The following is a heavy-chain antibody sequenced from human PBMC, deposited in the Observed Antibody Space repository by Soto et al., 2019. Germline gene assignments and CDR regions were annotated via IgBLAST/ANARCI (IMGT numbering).Heavy chain of an antibody. J-gene: IGHJ4*02. CDR2: TSSDGSNK. Sequence: QVQLVESGGGVVQPGTSLRLSCGGSGFTFMSYLIHWVRPAPGKGLEWVALTSSDGSNKNYDDSVRGRFTISRDNSRNTADLHMALMILADTAVYYCAPGGTLAGVDVWGQGTLVSVSS. CDR3: APGGTLAGVDV. V-gene: IGHV3-30*19. CDR1: GFTFMSYL. D-gene: IGHD3-16*01.